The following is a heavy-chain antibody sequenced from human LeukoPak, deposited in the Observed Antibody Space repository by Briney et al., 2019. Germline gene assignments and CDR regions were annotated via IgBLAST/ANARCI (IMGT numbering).Heavy chain of an antibody. D-gene: IGHD5-18*01. CDR3: ARGGTGYSYGLFDY. Sequence: KASQTLSLTCAVSGGSISSGGYSWSWIRQPPGKGLEWIGYIYHSGSTYYNPSLKSRVTISVDRSKNQFSLKLSSVTAADTAVYYCARGGTGYSYGLFDYWGQGTLVTVSS. V-gene: IGHV4-30-2*01. CDR2: IYHSGST. CDR1: GGSISSGGYS. J-gene: IGHJ4*02.